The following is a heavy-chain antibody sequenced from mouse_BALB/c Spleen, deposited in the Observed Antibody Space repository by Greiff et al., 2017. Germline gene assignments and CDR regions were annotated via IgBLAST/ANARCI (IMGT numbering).Heavy chain of an antibody. J-gene: IGHJ1*01. CDR3: ARSGTGWYMDV. CDR1: GYTFTDYY. Sequence: QLQESGPELVKPGASVKISCKASGYTFTDYYINWVKQKPGQGLEWIGWIYPGSGNTKYNEKFKGKATLTVDTSSSTAYMQLSSLTSEGTAGYFCARSGTGWYMDVWGEGTTGTVSS. CDR2: IYPGSGNT. V-gene: IGHV1-84*02.